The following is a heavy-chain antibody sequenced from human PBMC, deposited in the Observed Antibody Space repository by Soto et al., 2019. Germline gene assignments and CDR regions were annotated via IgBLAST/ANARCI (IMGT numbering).Heavy chain of an antibody. CDR3: ARALSSGWHRLYFDY. CDR1: GGSISSYY. Sequence: ASETLSLTCTVSGGSISSYYWSWIRQPAGKGLEWIGRIYTSGSTNYNPSLKSRVIMSVDTSKNQFSLKLSSVTAADTAVYYCARALSSGWHRLYFDYWGQGTLVTVSS. D-gene: IGHD6-19*01. CDR2: IYTSGST. V-gene: IGHV4-4*07. J-gene: IGHJ4*02.